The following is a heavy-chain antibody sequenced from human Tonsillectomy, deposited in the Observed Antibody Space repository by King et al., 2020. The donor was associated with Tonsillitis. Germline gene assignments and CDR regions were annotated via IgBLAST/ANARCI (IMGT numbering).Heavy chain of an antibody. V-gene: IGHV3-21*01. D-gene: IGHD3-22*01. CDR1: GFTFSTYS. CDR3: ARAHYYDSSGYYFFDY. J-gene: IGHJ4*02. Sequence: VQLVESGGGLVKPGGSLRLSCAASGFTFSTYSMNWVRQAPGKGLEGVSSISGSRNYIYYADSVKGRFTISSDNAKNSLYLQMNSLRAEDTAVYYCARAHYYDSSGYYFFDYWGQGTLVTVSS. CDR2: ISGSRNYI.